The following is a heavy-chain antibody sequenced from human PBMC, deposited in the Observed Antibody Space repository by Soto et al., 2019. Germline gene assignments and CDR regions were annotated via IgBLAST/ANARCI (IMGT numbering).Heavy chain of an antibody. CDR1: SGSISSYY. V-gene: IGHV4-59*01. CDR3: ARETGASTMDG. J-gene: IGHJ6*02. CDR2: VYYTGST. Sequence: SETLSLTCTVSSGSISSYYWSWIRQPPGKGLEWIGFVYYTGSTNYNPSLKSRVTISIDTSKKQFSLKLSSVTAADTAVYYCARETGASTMDGRGQGTSVTVS.